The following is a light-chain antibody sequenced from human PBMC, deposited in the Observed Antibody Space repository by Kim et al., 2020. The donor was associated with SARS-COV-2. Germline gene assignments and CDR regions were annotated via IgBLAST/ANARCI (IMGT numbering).Light chain of an antibody. J-gene: IGLJ3*02. V-gene: IGLV3-9*01. CDR3: QVWDSSTAV. CDR1: NIGSKN. CDR2: RDS. Sequence: SVALGQTARVTCGGNNIGSKNVHWYQQKPGQAPGLVIYRDSNRPSGIPERFSGSNSGNTATLTISRAQAGDEADYYCQVWDSSTAVFGGGTQLTVL.